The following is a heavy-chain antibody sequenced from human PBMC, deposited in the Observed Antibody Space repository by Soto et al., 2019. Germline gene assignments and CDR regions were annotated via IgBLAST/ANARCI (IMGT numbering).Heavy chain of an antibody. V-gene: IGHV1-46*01. J-gene: IGHJ4*02. CDR3: ARDLDPRIAVAGGGFDY. CDR2: INPSGGST. Sequence: ASVKVSCKASGYTFTSYYMHWVRQAPGQGLEWMGIINPSGGSTSYAQKFRGRVTMTRDTSTSTVYMELSSLRSEDTAVYYCARDLDPRIAVAGGGFDYWGQGTLVNVSS. D-gene: IGHD6-13*01. CDR1: GYTFTSYY.